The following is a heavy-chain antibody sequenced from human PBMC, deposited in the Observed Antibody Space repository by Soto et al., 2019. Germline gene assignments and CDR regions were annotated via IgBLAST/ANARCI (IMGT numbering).Heavy chain of an antibody. CDR3: ARGGRTIFGRYFDY. CDR2: IDYSGST. Sequence: QVQLQESGPGLVKPSQTLSLTCTVSGGSISSGDYYWSWIRQPPGKGLEWIGYIDYSGSTYYNPSLRSRLTRSVDTSKNQFCLKLSSVTAADTAVYYCARGGRTIFGRYFDYWGQGILVTVSS. D-gene: IGHD3-3*01. V-gene: IGHV4-30-4*01. CDR1: GGSISSGDYY. J-gene: IGHJ4*02.